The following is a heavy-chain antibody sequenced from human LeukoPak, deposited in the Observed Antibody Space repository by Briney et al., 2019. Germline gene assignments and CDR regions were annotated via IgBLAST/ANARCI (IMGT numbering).Heavy chain of an antibody. CDR1: GGSISSYY. CDR2: IYYSGST. D-gene: IGHD5-18*01. J-gene: IGHJ5*02. Sequence: SETLSLTCTVSGGSISSYYWSWIRQPPGKGLEWIGYIYYSGSTNYNPSLKSRVTISVDTSKNQFSLKLSSVTAADTAVYYCARAFFTGYSYGYGFDPWGQGTLVTVSS. CDR3: ARAFFTGYSYGYGFDP. V-gene: IGHV4-59*08.